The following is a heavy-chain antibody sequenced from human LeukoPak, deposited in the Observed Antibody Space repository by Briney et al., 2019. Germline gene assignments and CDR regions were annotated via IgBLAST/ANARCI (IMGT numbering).Heavy chain of an antibody. CDR3: ARVGSSSSVLYYYYYMDV. CDR1: GYTFTSYD. CDR2: MNPNSGNT. Sequence: VASVKVSCKASGYTFTSYDINWVRPATGQGLEWMGWMNPNSGNTGYAQKFQGRVTMTRNTSISTAYTELSSLRSEDTAVYYCARVGSSSSVLYYYYYMDVWGKGTTVTVSS. J-gene: IGHJ6*03. V-gene: IGHV1-8*01. D-gene: IGHD6-6*01.